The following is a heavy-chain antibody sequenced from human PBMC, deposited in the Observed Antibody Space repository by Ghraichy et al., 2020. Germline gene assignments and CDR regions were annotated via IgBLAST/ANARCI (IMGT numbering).Heavy chain of an antibody. J-gene: IGHJ4*02. D-gene: IGHD6-19*01. CDR3: AREEPIAVAGLIDY. CDR2: ISSSSSYI. V-gene: IGHV3-21*01. CDR1: GFTFSSYS. Sequence: LSLTCAASGFTFSSYSMNWVRQAPGKGLEWVSSISSSSSYIYYADSVKGRFTISRDNAKNSLYLQMNSLRAEDTAVYYCAREEPIAVAGLIDYWGQGTLVTVSS.